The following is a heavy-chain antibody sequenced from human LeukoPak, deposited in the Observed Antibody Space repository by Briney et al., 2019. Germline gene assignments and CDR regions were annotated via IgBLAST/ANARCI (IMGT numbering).Heavy chain of an antibody. J-gene: IGHJ6*03. CDR2: INPNSGGT. CDR3: ARSSSGPDYYYYMDV. V-gene: IGHV1-2*02. CDR1: GYTFTGYY. Sequence: ASVKVSCKASGYTFTGYYMHWVRQAPGQGLEWMGWINPNSGGTNYAQKFQGRVTMTRDTSISTAYMELSRLRSDDTAVYYCARSSSGPDYYYYMDVWGKGTTVTVSS. D-gene: IGHD6-19*01.